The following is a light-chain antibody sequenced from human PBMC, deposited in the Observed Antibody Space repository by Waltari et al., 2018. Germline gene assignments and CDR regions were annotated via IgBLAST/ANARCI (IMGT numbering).Light chain of an antibody. V-gene: IGKV1-9*01. CDR1: PGISSF. CDR2: AAS. Sequence: QLTQSPSSLSASVGDRVTLTCRASPGISSFLAWYQQKAGKAPKLLIYAASTLQSGVPSRFSGSGSGTDFTLTISSLQPEDFATYYCQQLNSYPPTFGGGTKVEIK. CDR3: QQLNSYPPT. J-gene: IGKJ4*01.